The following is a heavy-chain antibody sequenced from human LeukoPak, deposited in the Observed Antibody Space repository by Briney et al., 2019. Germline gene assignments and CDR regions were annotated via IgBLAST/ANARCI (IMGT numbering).Heavy chain of an antibody. D-gene: IGHD2-15*01. CDR3: ARSDCGGGRCYYFDY. CDR1: GFTVSSNY. Sequence: GGSLRLSCTASGFTVSSNYMSWVRQAPGQGLEWVSVIYSGGSTYYADSVKGRFTISRDNSENTLYLQMNSLRAEDTAVYYCARSDCGGGRCYYFDYWGQGTLVTVSS. J-gene: IGHJ4*02. CDR2: IYSGGST. V-gene: IGHV3-53*01.